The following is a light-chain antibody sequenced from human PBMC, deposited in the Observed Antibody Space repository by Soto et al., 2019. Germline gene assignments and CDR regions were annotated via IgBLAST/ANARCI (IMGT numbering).Light chain of an antibody. CDR1: QSVRSN. V-gene: IGKV3D-15*01. CDR3: RQYNNWPPIT. J-gene: IGKJ5*01. CDR2: DAS. Sequence: EIVMTQSPATLSVSAGERATLSCRARQSVRSNLAWYQQKPGQAPRLLIYDASTRATGIPARFSGSGSGTEFILTISSLQSADFGVYYCRQYNNWPPITFGQGTRLEIK.